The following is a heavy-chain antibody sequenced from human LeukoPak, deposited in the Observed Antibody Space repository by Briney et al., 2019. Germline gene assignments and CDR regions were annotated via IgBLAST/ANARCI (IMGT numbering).Heavy chain of an antibody. CDR3: ARAGVATPTANY. D-gene: IGHD5-12*01. CDR2: INSDGSST. Sequence: TGGSLRLSCAASGFTFSSYWMHWVRQAPGKGLVWVSRINSDGSSTSYADSVKGRFTISRENAKNTLYLQMNSLRAEDTAVYYCARAGVATPTANYWGQGTLVTVSS. CDR1: GFTFSSYW. V-gene: IGHV3-74*01. J-gene: IGHJ4*02.